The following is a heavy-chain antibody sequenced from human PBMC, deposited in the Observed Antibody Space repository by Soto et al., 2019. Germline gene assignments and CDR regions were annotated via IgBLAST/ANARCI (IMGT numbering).Heavy chain of an antibody. CDR1: GFTFSSYA. CDR3: AKVRVGATASDY. V-gene: IGHV3-23*01. Sequence: GGSLRLSCAASGFTFSSYAMSWVRQAPGKGLEWVSAISGSGGSTYYADSVKGRFTISRDNSKNTLYLQMNSLRAKDTAVYYCAKVRVGATASDYWAQGTLVTVSS. J-gene: IGHJ4*02. CDR2: ISGSGGST. D-gene: IGHD1-26*01.